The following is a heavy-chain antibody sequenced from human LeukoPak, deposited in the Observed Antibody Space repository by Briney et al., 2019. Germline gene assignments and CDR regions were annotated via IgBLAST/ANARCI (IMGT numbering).Heavy chain of an antibody. D-gene: IGHD3-10*01. V-gene: IGHV3-64*01. Sequence: GGSLRLSCAASGFTFSSYVMHWVRQAPGKGLEYVSAISSNGGSTYYANSVKGRFTISRDNSKNTLYLQMGSLRAEDMAVYYCARGKHYYGSGSSGAFDIWGQGTMVTVSS. CDR3: ARGKHYYGSGSSGAFDI. J-gene: IGHJ3*02. CDR1: GFTFSSYV. CDR2: ISSNGGST.